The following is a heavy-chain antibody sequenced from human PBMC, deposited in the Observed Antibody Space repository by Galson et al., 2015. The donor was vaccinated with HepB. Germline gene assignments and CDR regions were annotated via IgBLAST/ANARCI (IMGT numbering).Heavy chain of an antibody. D-gene: IGHD2-15*01. CDR3: ARVVAGYYEAFDI. V-gene: IGHV4-61*01. Sequence: ETLSLTCTISGVSVSSGRYDWSWIRQPPGKGLEWIGYIDYSGSTKYNPSLESRVTMSGDTSKNQFSLKVTSVTAADTAVYFCARVVAGYYEAFDIWGQGTMVTVSS. J-gene: IGHJ3*02. CDR1: GVSVSSGRYD. CDR2: IDYSGST.